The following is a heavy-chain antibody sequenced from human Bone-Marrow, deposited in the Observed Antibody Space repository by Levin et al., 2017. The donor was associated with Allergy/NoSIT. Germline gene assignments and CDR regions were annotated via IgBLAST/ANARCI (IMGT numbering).Heavy chain of an antibody. CDR3: ARDAIVVATIDGFDI. V-gene: IGHV1-69*13. CDR1: GGTPRKYD. D-gene: IGHD3-22*01. J-gene: IGHJ3*02. Sequence: ASVKVSCKASGGTPRKYDISWVRQAPGQGLEWMGGIIPIFGTANYAPKFQGRLTISADESTRTFYMELTSLTSEDTAVYYCARDAIVVATIDGFDIWGQGTRVTVSS. CDR2: IIPIFGTA.